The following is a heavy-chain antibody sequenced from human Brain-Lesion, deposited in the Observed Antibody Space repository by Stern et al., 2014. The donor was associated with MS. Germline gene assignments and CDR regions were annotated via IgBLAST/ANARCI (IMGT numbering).Heavy chain of an antibody. CDR3: ATTRWDLFTWNWFDP. CDR1: GGSISSSGYY. D-gene: IGHD1-26*01. CDR2: IHDSGST. V-gene: IGHV4-61*02. J-gene: IGHJ5*02. Sequence: QVQLVESGPGLVKPSQTLSLTCTVSGGSISSSGYYWSWIRQPADKGLEWIGRIHDSGSTYYNPSLKSRVTLSMDPAKNQFPLKLTSVTAADTAVYYCATTRWDLFTWNWFDPWGQGTLVTVSS.